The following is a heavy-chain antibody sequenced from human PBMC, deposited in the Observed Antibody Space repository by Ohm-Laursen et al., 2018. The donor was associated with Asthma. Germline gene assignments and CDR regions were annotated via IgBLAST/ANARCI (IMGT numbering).Heavy chain of an antibody. D-gene: IGHD2-2*01. J-gene: IGHJ4*02. CDR3: TTRYCSSTSCYGGDY. CDR1: GLPFSNFW. CDR2: IYPDGGEK. V-gene: IGHV3-7*05. Sequence: SLRLSCTASGLPFSNFWMSWVRQAPGKGLEWVANIYPDGGEKYYVDSVDGRFTISRDNAKNSLYLQMNSLRAEDTAVYYCTTRYCSSTSCYGGDYWGQGTLVTVSS.